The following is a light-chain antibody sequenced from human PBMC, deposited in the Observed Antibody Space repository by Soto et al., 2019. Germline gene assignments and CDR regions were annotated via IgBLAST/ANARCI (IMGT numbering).Light chain of an antibody. Sequence: QSVLTQPPSASGTPGQRVTIACSGSSSNIGSTTVKWYQQLPGTAPKLLIYNNNQRPSGVPDRFSGSKSGTSASLAISGLQSGDEADYYCAAWDDSLNGVVFGGGTKLTVL. CDR2: NNN. J-gene: IGLJ3*02. V-gene: IGLV1-44*01. CDR1: SSNIGSTT. CDR3: AAWDDSLNGVV.